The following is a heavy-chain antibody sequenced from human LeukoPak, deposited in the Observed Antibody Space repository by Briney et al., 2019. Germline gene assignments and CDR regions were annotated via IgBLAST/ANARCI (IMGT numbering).Heavy chain of an antibody. Sequence: SETLSLTCTVSGDSVRSTTNYWGWIRQPPRKGLEWIGSVYHTGNTYYNSSLQSRVTLSVDPSKNQFSLKLTSVTAADTAVYYCAHEDYNDFNTFDFWGQGTLVTVSS. V-gene: IGHV4-39*01. CDR1: GDSVRSTTNY. CDR3: AHEDYNDFNTFDF. D-gene: IGHD3-22*01. J-gene: IGHJ4*02. CDR2: VYHTGNT.